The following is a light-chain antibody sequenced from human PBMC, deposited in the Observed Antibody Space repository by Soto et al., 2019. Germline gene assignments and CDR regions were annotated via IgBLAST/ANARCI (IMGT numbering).Light chain of an antibody. Sequence: QSVLTEPPSVSAAPGQKVTISCSGSSSNIGGNSVSWYQQLPGTAPKLLIYDDNKRPSGIPDRFSGSKSGTSATLGITGFQTGDEADYYCGSWDSSLSAYVFGTGTRSPS. CDR1: SSNIGGNS. V-gene: IGLV1-51*01. CDR3: GSWDSSLSAYV. J-gene: IGLJ1*01. CDR2: DDN.